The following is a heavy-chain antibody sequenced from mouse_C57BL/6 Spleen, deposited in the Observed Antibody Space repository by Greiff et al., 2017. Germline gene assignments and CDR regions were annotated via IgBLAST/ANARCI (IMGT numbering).Heavy chain of an antibody. D-gene: IGHD4-1*01. V-gene: IGHV1-85*01. CDR3: ARANSYWYFDV. CDR2: IYPRDGST. Sequence: VQLKQSGPELVKPGASVKLSCKASGYTFTSYDINWVKQRPGPGLEWIGWIYPRDGSTKYNEKFKGKATLTVDTSSSTAYMELHSLTSEDSAVYFCARANSYWYFDVWGTGTTVTVSS. J-gene: IGHJ1*03. CDR1: GYTFTSYD.